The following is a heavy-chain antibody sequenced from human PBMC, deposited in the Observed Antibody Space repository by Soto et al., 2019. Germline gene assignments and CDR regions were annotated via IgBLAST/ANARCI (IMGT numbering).Heavy chain of an antibody. D-gene: IGHD2-2*01. CDR2: ISYDGSNK. CDR3: ANPAGVPAAP. Sequence: QVQLVESGGGVVQPGRSLRLSCAASGFTFSSYGMHWVRQAPGKGLEWVAVISYDGSNKYYADSVKGRFTISRDNSKNTLYLQMNSLRAEDTAVYYCANPAGVPAAPWGQGTLVTVSS. V-gene: IGHV3-30*18. J-gene: IGHJ5*02. CDR1: GFTFSSYG.